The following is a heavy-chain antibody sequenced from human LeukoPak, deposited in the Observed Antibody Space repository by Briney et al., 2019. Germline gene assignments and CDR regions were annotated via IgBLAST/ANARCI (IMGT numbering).Heavy chain of an antibody. CDR1: GFTFGDYA. V-gene: IGHV3-49*03. CDR2: IRSKAYGGTT. J-gene: IGHJ4*02. Sequence: GGSLRLSCTASGFTFGDYAMSWFRQAPGKGLEWVGFIRSKAYGGTTEYAASVKGRFTISRDDSKSIAYLQMNSLKTEDTAVYYCMSNTRSVTTSYWGQGTLVTVSS. D-gene: IGHD2-2*01. CDR3: MSNTRSVTTSY.